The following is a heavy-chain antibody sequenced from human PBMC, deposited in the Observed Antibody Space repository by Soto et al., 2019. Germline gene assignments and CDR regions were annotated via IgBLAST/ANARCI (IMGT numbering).Heavy chain of an antibody. V-gene: IGHV3-30*03. J-gene: IGHJ4*02. CDR1: GFTFSSYG. CDR2: ISYDGSNK. CDR3: ATSRDGYSFDY. Sequence: QVQLVESGGGVVQPGRSLRLSCAASGFTFSSYGMHWVRQAPGKGLEWVAVISYDGSNKYYADSVKGRFIISRDNSKNTLYLQMNSLRAEDTAVYYCATSRDGYSFDYWGQGTLVTVSS. D-gene: IGHD4-4*01.